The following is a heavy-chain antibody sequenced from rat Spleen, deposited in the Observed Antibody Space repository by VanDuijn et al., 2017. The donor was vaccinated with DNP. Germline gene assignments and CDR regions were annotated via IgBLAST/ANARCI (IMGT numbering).Heavy chain of an antibody. CDR3: VRWNSGHFDY. CDR2: ISYDGTST. Sequence: VQLKESGPGLVQPSQTLSLTCTVSGFSLTDYSVHWVRQPPGKGLEWVATISYDGTSTYYRDSVKGRFAISRDNAKSTLYLQMNSLRSEDMATYYCVRWNSGHFDYWGQGVMVTVSS. V-gene: IGHV5-7*01. CDR1: GFSLTDYS. D-gene: IGHD4-3*01. J-gene: IGHJ2*01.